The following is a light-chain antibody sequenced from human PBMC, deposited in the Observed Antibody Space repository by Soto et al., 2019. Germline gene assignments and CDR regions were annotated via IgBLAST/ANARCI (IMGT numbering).Light chain of an antibody. CDR1: SSDVGSYNL. CDR2: EDN. Sequence: QSALTQPASVSGSPGQSITISCTGTSSDVGSYNLVSWYQQHPGTAPKLMIYEDNKRASGVSNRFSGSTSGITASLTISVLQAEDEADYYCCSYAGSGTWVFGGGTKLTVL. V-gene: IGLV2-23*01. J-gene: IGLJ3*02. CDR3: CSYAGSGTWV.